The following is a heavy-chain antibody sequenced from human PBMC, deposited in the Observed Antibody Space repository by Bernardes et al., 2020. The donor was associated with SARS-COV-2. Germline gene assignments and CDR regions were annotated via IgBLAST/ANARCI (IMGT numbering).Heavy chain of an antibody. V-gene: IGHV1-2*02. CDR1: GYTFTGYY. CDR2: INPNSGVT. CDR3: AIPPTNYDRYGMDV. D-gene: IGHD3-22*01. Sequence: ASVKVSCKASGYTFTGYYMHWVRQAPGQGLEWMGWINPNSGVTNYAQKFQGRVTMTRDTSISTAYMELSRLRSDDTAVYYCAIPPTNYDRYGMDVWGQGTTVTVSS. J-gene: IGHJ6*02.